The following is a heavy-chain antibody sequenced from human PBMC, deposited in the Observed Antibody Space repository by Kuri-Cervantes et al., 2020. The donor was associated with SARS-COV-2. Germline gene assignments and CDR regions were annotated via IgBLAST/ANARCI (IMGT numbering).Heavy chain of an antibody. CDR3: ARDQGSGNPALDACDI. Sequence: SETLSLTCSVSGYSISSGHYWGWIRQPPGKGLEWIGSIFRSGSAFYNLSLKSRVTMSVDTSKNQISLKLSSVTAADTAVYYCARDQGSGNPALDACDIWGQGTTVTVSS. D-gene: IGHD3-3*01. CDR2: IFRSGSA. CDR1: GYSISSGHY. V-gene: IGHV4-38-2*02. J-gene: IGHJ3*02.